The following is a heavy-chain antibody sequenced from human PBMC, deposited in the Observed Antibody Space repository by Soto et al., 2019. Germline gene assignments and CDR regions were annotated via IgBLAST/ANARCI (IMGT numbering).Heavy chain of an antibody. CDR3: ARDHERSGYYSY. D-gene: IGHD3-22*01. J-gene: IGHJ4*02. CDR2: ISTYSGDT. Sequence: QVQLVQSGAEVKKPGASVKVSCKTSGYTFTSVGICWVRQAPGQGLEWMGWISTYSGDTNYAPSLQGRVTLTTDTSTSTAYRELRSLRADDPAVDYCARDHERSGYYSYWGQGTLVTVPS. CDR1: GYTFTSVG. V-gene: IGHV1-18*04.